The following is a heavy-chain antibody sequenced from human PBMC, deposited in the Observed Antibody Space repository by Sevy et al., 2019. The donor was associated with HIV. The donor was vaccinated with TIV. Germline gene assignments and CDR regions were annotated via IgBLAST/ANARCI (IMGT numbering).Heavy chain of an antibody. J-gene: IGHJ4*02. V-gene: IGHV1-58*01. D-gene: IGHD3-16*02. Sequence: ASVNVSCKVSGFTFTSSAVQWVRQARGQRLEWIGWIVVGSGNTNYAQKFQERVTITRDMSTSTAYMELSSLRSEDTAVYYCAAGSDYIWGSYRYWGQGTLVTVSS. CDR1: GFTFTSSA. CDR2: IVVGSGNT. CDR3: AAGSDYIWGSYRY.